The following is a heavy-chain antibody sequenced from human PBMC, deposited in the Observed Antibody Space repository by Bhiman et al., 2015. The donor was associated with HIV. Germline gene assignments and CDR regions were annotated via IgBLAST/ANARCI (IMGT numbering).Heavy chain of an antibody. J-gene: IGHJ6*02. D-gene: IGHD3-10*01. Sequence: EVQLVESGGGLVKPGGSLRLSCAASGFTFSTFSMNWVRQAPGKGLEWVSSISSSGYYIYYADSLKGRFTISRDNAKNSLYLQMDSLRAEDTAVYFCARDQAREVNGMDVWGRGTTVTVSS. CDR2: ISSSGYYI. CDR3: ARDQAREVNGMDV. CDR1: GFTFSTFS. V-gene: IGHV3-21*01.